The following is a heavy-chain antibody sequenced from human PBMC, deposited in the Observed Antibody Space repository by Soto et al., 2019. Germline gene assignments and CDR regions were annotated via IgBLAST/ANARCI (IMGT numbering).Heavy chain of an antibody. Sequence: ASVKVSCKASGGTFSSYAISWVRQAPGQGLEWMGGIIPIFGTANYAQKFQGRVTITADESTSTAYMELSSLRSEDTAVYYCARDSNLMVRGVIKFDYWGQGTLVTVSS. D-gene: IGHD3-10*01. CDR3: ARDSNLMVRGVIKFDY. CDR1: GGTFSSYA. CDR2: IIPIFGTA. V-gene: IGHV1-69*13. J-gene: IGHJ4*02.